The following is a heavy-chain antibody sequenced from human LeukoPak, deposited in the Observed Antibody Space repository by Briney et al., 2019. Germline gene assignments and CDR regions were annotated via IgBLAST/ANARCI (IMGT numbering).Heavy chain of an antibody. D-gene: IGHD2-2*01. CDR3: SGRSGFRSIY. CDR2: ISPDGSDE. CDR1: GFTFNTHW. V-gene: IGHV3-7*01. J-gene: IGHJ4*02. Sequence: WGSLRLSCEASGFTFNTHWMNWVRQTPGKGLEWMANISPDGSDEFYVDSVKGRFTISRDNAKNSVYLQVNNLRAEDTGVYYCSGRSGFRSIYWGQGSLVTVSS.